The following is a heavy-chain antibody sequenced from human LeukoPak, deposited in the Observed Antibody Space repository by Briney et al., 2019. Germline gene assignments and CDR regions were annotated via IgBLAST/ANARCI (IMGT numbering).Heavy chain of an antibody. D-gene: IGHD6-13*01. J-gene: IGHJ6*02. Sequence: TGGSLRLSCAASGFTFSSYAMSWVRQAPGKGLEWVSAISGSGGSTYYADSVKGRFTISRDNSKNTLYLQMNSLRAEDTAVYYCAKVAWQPYYYYGMDVWGQGTTVTVSS. CDR3: AKVAWQPYYYYGMDV. V-gene: IGHV3-23*01. CDR2: ISGSGGST. CDR1: GFTFSSYA.